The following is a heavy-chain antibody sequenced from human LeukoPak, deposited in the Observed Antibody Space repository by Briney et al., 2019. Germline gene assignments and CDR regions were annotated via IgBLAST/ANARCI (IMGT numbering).Heavy chain of an antibody. D-gene: IGHD4-11*01. CDR3: AEGGYSNYVTSPRGDY. V-gene: IGHV3-30*02. CDR2: IRYDGSNK. J-gene: IGHJ4*02. Sequence: GGSLRLSCAASGFTFSSYGMHWVRQAPGKGLEWVAFIRYDGSNKYYADSVKGRFTISRDNFKNTLYLQMNSLRAEDTAVYYCAEGGYSNYVTSPRGDYWGQGTLVTVSS. CDR1: GFTFSSYG.